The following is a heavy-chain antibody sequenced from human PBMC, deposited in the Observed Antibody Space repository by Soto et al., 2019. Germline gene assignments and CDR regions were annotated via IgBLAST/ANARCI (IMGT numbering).Heavy chain of an antibody. D-gene: IGHD2-8*01. V-gene: IGHV4-59*08. CDR1: GGSISSYY. CDR2: IYYSGRT. CDR3: ARHVRTIQGYCTNGVCYVGAFDI. Sequence: SETLSLTCTVSGGSISSYYWSWIRQPPGKGLEWIGYIYYSGRTNYNPSLKSRVTISVDTSKNQFSLKLSSVTAADTPVYYCARHVRTIQGYCTNGVCYVGAFDIWGQGTMVTVSS. J-gene: IGHJ3*02.